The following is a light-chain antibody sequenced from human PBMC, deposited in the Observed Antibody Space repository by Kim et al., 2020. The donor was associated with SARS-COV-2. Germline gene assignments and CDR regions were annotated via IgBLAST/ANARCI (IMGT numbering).Light chain of an antibody. CDR1: ALPKQY. CDR3: QSADSSGTYVV. V-gene: IGLV3-25*03. CDR2: KDR. J-gene: IGLJ2*01. Sequence: SYELTPPPSVSVSPGQTARITCSGDALPKQYAYWYQQKPGQAPVLVIYKDRERPSGIPERFSGSSSGTTVTLTISGVQAEDEADYYCQSADSSGTYVVFGGGTQLTVL.